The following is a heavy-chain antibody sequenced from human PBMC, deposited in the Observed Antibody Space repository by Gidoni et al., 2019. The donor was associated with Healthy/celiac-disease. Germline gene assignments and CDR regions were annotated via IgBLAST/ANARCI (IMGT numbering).Heavy chain of an antibody. D-gene: IGHD6-13*01. Sequence: QLQLQESGPGLVKPSETLSLTCTVSGGSISSSSYYWGWIRQPPGKGLEWIGSIYYSGSTYYNPSLKSRVTISVDTSKNQFSLKLSSVTAADTAVYYCACGAPVRWYSSSWSAAPLKYWGQGTLVTVSS. CDR1: GGSISSSSYY. CDR2: IYYSGST. J-gene: IGHJ4*02. CDR3: ACGAPVRWYSSSWSAAPLKY. V-gene: IGHV4-39*01.